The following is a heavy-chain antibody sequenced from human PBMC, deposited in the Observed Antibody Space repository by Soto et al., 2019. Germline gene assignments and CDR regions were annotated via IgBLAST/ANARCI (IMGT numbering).Heavy chain of an antibody. CDR2: IIPIFGTA. D-gene: IGHD5-18*01. CDR1: GDTFSSYA. J-gene: IGHJ6*02. Sequence: GASVKVSCKASGDTFSSYAISWVRQAPGQGLEWMGGIIPIFGTANYAQKFQGRVTITANESTSTAYMELSSLRSEDTAVYYCASSVALSDTAMVTPYCDCYYGMDVWGQGTTVTVSS. CDR3: ASSVALSDTAMVTPYCDCYYGMDV. V-gene: IGHV1-69*13.